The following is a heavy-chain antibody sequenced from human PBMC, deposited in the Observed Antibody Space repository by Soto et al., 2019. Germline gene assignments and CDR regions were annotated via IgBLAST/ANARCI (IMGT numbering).Heavy chain of an antibody. V-gene: IGHV3-30*18. D-gene: IGHD1-1*01. CDR1: GFTFSSYG. CDR2: ISYDGNVA. J-gene: IGHJ4*02. CDR3: AKEGPITNWYFAY. Sequence: QVQLVESGGGVVQPGRSLRLSCAASGFTFSSYGMHWVRQAPGKGLEWVTVISYDGNVAYYADSVKGRFTISRDNSKNTLYLQMNSLRTEDTAMYYCAKEGPITNWYFAYWGQGTLVTVSS.